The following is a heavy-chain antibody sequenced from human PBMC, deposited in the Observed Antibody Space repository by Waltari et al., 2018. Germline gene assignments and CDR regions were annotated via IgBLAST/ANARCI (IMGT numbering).Heavy chain of an antibody. J-gene: IGHJ4*02. CDR2: ISHWRFT. D-gene: IGHD2-15*01. V-gene: IGHV4-4*02. CDR1: SASITTRYW. CDR3: ATVIAGCSASSCYLDS. Sequence: QVQLQESGPGLVKPSGTLSLTCAVSSASITTRYWWNWVRQSPGKGLEWSGGISHWRFTNYNPSLEGGSSMSLDESKNQFSLQLTSVTAADTAMYYCATVIAGCSASSCYLDSWGQGTLVTVSS.